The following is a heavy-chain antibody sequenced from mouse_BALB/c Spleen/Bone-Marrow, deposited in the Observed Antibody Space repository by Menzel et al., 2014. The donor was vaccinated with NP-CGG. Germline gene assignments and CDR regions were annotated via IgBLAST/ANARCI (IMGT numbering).Heavy chain of an antibody. CDR3: AREGTGTGWYFDV. CDR1: GYTFTDFV. V-gene: IGHV1-81*01. J-gene: IGHJ1*01. D-gene: IGHD4-1*01. Sequence: QVQLQQSGPELVKPGTSVKMSCKASGYTFTDFVISWVKRKTGQGLEWIGEIYPGNDGSYYNERFKGKATLTADKSSNTAYMQLSSLTSEDSAVYFCAREGTGTGWYFDVWGAGTTVTVSS. CDR2: IYPGNDGS.